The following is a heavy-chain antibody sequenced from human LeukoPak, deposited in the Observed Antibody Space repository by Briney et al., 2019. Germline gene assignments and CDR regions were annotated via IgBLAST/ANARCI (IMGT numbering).Heavy chain of an antibody. CDR1: GYSFNIYE. Sequence: ASVKVSCKTSGYSFNIYEISWVRQAPGQGLEWMGWISAYNGNTNYAQKLQGRVTMTTDTSTSTAYMELRSLRSDDTAVYYCARQAVGATGWFDPWGQGTLVTVSS. J-gene: IGHJ5*02. V-gene: IGHV1-18*01. CDR3: ARQAVGATGWFDP. D-gene: IGHD1-26*01. CDR2: ISAYNGNT.